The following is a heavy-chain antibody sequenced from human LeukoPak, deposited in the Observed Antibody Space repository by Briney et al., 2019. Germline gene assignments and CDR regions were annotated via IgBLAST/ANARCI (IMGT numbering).Heavy chain of an antibody. J-gene: IGHJ3*02. CDR3: VRENSVDYFRGPFDPFDI. CDR2: MNPNSGNT. D-gene: IGHD3-10*01. V-gene: IGHV1-8*02. CDR1: GYTFTGYY. Sequence: GASVKVSCKAFGYTFTGYYMHWVRQATGQGLEWMGWMNPNSGNTGYAQKFQGRVIMTRDMSTSTVYMELSSLRSDDTAVYYCVRENSVDYFRGPFDPFDIWGQGTMVTVSS.